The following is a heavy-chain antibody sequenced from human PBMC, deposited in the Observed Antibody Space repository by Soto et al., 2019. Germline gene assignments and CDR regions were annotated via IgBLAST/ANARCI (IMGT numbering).Heavy chain of an antibody. J-gene: IGHJ3*02. D-gene: IGHD6-25*01. CDR1: GSSFSTYW. CDR3: VGRVFARGYPDI. Sequence: GESLKISFKGSGSSFSTYWIGWVRQMPGKGLGWMGIIYPGDSDTRYSPSFQGQVTISVDKSISTAYLQWSSLKASDTAMYYCVGRVFARGYPDICGQGTMVTVSS. V-gene: IGHV5-51*01. CDR2: IYPGDSDT.